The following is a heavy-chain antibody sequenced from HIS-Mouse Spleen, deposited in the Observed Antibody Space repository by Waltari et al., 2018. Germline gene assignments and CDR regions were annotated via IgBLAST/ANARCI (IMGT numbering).Heavy chain of an antibody. D-gene: IGHD4-4*01. CDR3: ARGHDYSNYFDY. CDR2: MNPNSGNT. Sequence: QVQLVQSGAEVKKPGASVKVSCKASGSTFTSYAHNWVRQATGQGLEWMGWMNPNSGNTGYAQKFQGRVTMTRNTSISTAYMELSSLRSEDTAVYYCARGHDYSNYFDYWGQGTLVTVSS. V-gene: IGHV1-8*01. CDR1: GSTFTSYA. J-gene: IGHJ4*02.